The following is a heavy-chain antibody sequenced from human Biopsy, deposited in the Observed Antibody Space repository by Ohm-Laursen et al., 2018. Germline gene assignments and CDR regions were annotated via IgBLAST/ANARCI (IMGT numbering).Heavy chain of an antibody. Sequence: SLRLSCSASGFTFDDYGMHWDRQAPGKGLEWVSLISWDGSSRDYADSVKGRFTISRDNSKNSLYLQMNSLRAEDTALYYCARAFRGQYFYYYYGLDVWGQGTTVTVSS. CDR1: GFTFDDYG. V-gene: IGHV3-43D*04. CDR3: ARAFRGQYFYYYYGLDV. CDR2: ISWDGSSR. J-gene: IGHJ6*02. D-gene: IGHD3-9*01.